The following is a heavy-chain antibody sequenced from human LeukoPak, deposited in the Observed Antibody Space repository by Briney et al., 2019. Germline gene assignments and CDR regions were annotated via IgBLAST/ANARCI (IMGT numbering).Heavy chain of an antibody. CDR2: IKQDGSEK. CDR1: GFTFSSYW. CDR3: ASQHCSSTTCYTDAFDI. J-gene: IGHJ3*02. D-gene: IGHD2-2*02. Sequence: QPGGSLRLSCAASGFTFSSYWMSWVRQAPGKGLEWVANIKQDGSEKYYVDSVKGRFAISRDNAKNSLYLQMNSLRAEDTAVYYCASQHCSSTTCYTDAFDIWGQGTMVTVSS. V-gene: IGHV3-7*01.